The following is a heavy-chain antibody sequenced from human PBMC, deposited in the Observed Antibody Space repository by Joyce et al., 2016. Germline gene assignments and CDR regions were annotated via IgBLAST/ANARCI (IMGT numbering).Heavy chain of an antibody. CDR2: MYYSGSP. CDR3: ARQQFTFYYLDY. Sequence: QLQLQESGPGLVKSSETLSLICTVSGGSISSSTYYWGWIRQPPGKGLEWIGSMYYSGSPYYSPSLKSRVTISVDTSKNQFSLKLSSVTAADTAVYYCARQQFTFYYLDYWGQGTLVTVSS. D-gene: IGHD2/OR15-2a*01. J-gene: IGHJ4*02. CDR1: GGSISSSTYY. V-gene: IGHV4-39*01.